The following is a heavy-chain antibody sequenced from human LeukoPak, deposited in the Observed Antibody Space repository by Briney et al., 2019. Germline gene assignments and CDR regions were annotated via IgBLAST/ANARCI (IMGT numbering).Heavy chain of an antibody. V-gene: IGHV3-53*01. CDR3: ARDPGIRNGMDV. Sequence: GGSLRLSCAASGFTVNNNYMTWVRQAPGKGLEWVSVIYSGGTTYYADSVKGRFTISRDNSKNTLYLQMNSLRVDDTAVYYCARDPGIRNGMDVWGQRTTVTVSS. J-gene: IGHJ6*02. CDR1: GFTVNNNY. D-gene: IGHD2/OR15-2a*01. CDR2: IYSGGTT.